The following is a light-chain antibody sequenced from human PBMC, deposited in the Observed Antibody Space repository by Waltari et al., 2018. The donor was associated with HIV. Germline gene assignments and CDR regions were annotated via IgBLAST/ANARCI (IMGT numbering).Light chain of an antibody. CDR3: QSYDSSLSGWV. V-gene: IGLV1-40*01. J-gene: IGLJ3*02. CDR2: GNN. CDR1: SSNIGAGYH. Sequence: QSVLTQPPSVSGAPGQGVTISCTGSSSNIGAGYHPHWYQQLPGTAPKLLIYGNNNRPSGVPDRFSGSKSGTSASLAITGLQAEDEADYYCQSYDSSLSGWVFGGGTKLTVL.